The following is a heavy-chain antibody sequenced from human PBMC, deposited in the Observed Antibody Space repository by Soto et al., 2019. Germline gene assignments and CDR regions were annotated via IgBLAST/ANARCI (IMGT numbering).Heavy chain of an antibody. Sequence: SETLSLTCTVSGASISTYYWSWIRQPPGKGLEWIGYMSYSGSTNYNPSLRRRVTTSVDTSKNQISLKLSSVTAADTAVYYCARVCSGDSCYFHFYYGMNVWGQGTTVTVSS. V-gene: IGHV4-59*01. J-gene: IGHJ6*02. CDR3: ARVCSGDSCYFHFYYGMNV. CDR2: MSYSGST. D-gene: IGHD2-15*01. CDR1: GASISTYY.